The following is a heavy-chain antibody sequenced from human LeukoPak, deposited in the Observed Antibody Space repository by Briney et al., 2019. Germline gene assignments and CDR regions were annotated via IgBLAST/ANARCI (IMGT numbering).Heavy chain of an antibody. J-gene: IGHJ6*02. V-gene: IGHV3-53*01. CDR3: ARDTGRFGEYYYGMDV. CDR1: GFTVSSNY. CDR2: IYSGGST. Sequence: DPGGSLRLSCAASGFTVSSNYMSWVRQAPGKGLEWVSVIYSGGSTYYADSVKGRFTISRDNSKNTLYLQMNSLRAEDTAVYYCARDTGRFGEYYYGMDVWGQGTTVTVSS. D-gene: IGHD3-10*01.